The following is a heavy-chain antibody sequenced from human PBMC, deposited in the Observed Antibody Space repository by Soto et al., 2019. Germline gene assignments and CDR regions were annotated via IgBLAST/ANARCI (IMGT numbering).Heavy chain of an antibody. J-gene: IGHJ6*03. V-gene: IGHV3-53*04. CDR2: IYSGGST. Sequence: GGSLRLSCAASGFTVSSNYMSWVRQAPGKGLEWVSVIYSGGSTYYADSVKGRFTISRHNSKNRLYLQMNSLRAEDTAVYYCARHITIFGVVIQGYYMDVWGKGTTVTVSS. CDR1: GFTVSSNY. CDR3: ARHITIFGVVIQGYYMDV. D-gene: IGHD3-3*01.